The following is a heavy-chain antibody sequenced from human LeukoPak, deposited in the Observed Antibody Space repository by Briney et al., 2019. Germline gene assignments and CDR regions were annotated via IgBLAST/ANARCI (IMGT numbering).Heavy chain of an antibody. CDR3: AKSDYGYYFDS. CDR1: GFPFSTYA. Sequence: GGSLRLSCAASGFPFSTYAMNWVRQAPGKGLEWVSAVTGSGANSYYADSVKGRSSVSRDNSKNMVYLQMSSLRAEDTALYYCAKSDYGYYFDSWGQGNLVTVSS. J-gene: IGHJ4*02. V-gene: IGHV3-23*01. D-gene: IGHD4-17*01. CDR2: VTGSGANS.